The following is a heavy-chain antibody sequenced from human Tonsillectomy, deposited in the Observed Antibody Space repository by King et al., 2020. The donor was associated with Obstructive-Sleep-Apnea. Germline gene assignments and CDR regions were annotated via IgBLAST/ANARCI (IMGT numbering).Heavy chain of an antibody. Sequence: VQLVESGGGLVQPGGSLRLSCAASGFTVSSNYMSWVRQAPGKGLEWGSVIYSGGTTYYADSVKGRFTISRDNSKNTLYLQMNSLSADDTAVYYCARGHYDVLTGYYSSPWGQGTLVTVSS. CDR2: IYSGGTT. CDR3: ARGHYDVLTGYYSSP. D-gene: IGHD3-9*01. J-gene: IGHJ5*02. CDR1: GFTVSSNY. V-gene: IGHV3-66*01.